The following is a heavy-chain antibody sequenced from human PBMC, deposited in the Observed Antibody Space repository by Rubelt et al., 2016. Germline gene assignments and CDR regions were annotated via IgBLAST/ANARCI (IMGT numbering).Heavy chain of an antibody. CDR2: ITWNGGST. D-gene: IGHD3-16*02. V-gene: IGHV3-20*04. Sequence: EVQLVESGGGVVRPGGSLRLSCAASGFTFDDYGLTWVRRPPGKGLEWVSGITWNGGSTGYAESGKGRLTISRDNAKNSLYLQMNSLRAEDTALYYCAREMIAFGGVIATTYNFWGQGTLVTVSS. CDR3: AREMIAFGGVIATTYNF. CDR1: GFTFDDYG. J-gene: IGHJ4*02.